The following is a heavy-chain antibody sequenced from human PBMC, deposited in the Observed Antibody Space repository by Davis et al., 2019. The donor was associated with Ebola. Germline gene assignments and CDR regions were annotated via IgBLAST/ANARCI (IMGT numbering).Heavy chain of an antibody. D-gene: IGHD3-10*01. CDR1: GDSVSSNSAA. CDR3: ARDRVTMVRGVNTYYYYYGMDV. V-gene: IGHV6-1*01. J-gene: IGHJ6*02. CDR2: TYYRSKWFN. Sequence: LRLSCAISGDSVSSNSAAWNWIRQSPSRGLEWLGRTYYRSKWFNDYAVSVKSRITINPDTSKNQFSLQLNSVTPEDTAIYYCARDRVTMVRGVNTYYYYYGMDVWGQGTTVTVSS.